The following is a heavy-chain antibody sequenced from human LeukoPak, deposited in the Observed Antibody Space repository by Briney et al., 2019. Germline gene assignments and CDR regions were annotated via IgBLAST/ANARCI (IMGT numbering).Heavy chain of an antibody. V-gene: IGHV3-66*01. J-gene: IGHJ4*02. CDR1: GFTVSNNY. Sequence: GGSLRLSCAASGFTVSNNYMSWVRQAPGKGLEWVSVIYSGGSTYYADSVKGRFTISGDNSKNTVYLQMNTLRAEDTAVYYCARGLKYSSGWYYFDYWGQGTLVTVSS. D-gene: IGHD6-19*01. CDR2: IYSGGST. CDR3: ARGLKYSSGWYYFDY.